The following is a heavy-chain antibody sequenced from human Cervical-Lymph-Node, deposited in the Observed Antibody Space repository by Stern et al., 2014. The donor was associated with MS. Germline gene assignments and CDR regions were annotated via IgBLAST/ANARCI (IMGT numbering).Heavy chain of an antibody. Sequence: QLQLQESGPGLVKPSETLSLTCTVSGGSITNYYWSWIRQPPGKGLEWIGYIYYSGSTNYNPSLKSRVTISVDTSKNQFSLKLSSVTAADTAVYYCARWNHYYGSGRPDYWGQGTLVTVSS. CDR3: ARWNHYYGSGRPDY. CDR2: IYYSGST. V-gene: IGHV4-59*12. D-gene: IGHD3-10*01. CDR1: GGSITNYY. J-gene: IGHJ4*02.